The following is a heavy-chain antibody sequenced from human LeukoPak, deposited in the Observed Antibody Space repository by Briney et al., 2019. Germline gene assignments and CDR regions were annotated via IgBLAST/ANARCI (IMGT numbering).Heavy chain of an antibody. V-gene: IGHV3-7*01. Sequence: GGSLRLSCAASGFTFSSYWMSWVRQAPGKGLEWVANIKQDGSEKYYVDSVKGRFTISRDNAKNSLYLQMNSLRAEDTAVYYCARDLPLVGATKGPCDYWGQGTLVTVSS. CDR3: ARDLPLVGATKGPCDY. CDR2: IKQDGSEK. D-gene: IGHD1-26*01. J-gene: IGHJ4*02. CDR1: GFTFSSYW.